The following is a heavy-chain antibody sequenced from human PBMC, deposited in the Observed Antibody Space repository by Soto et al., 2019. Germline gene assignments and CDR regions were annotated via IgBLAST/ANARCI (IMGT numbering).Heavy chain of an antibody. D-gene: IGHD6-13*01. Sequence: QVQLQESGPGLVKPSQTLSLTCTVYGGSISSGGYYWSWIRQHPGKGLEWIGYIYYSGSTYYNPSLKSRVTISVDTSKNQFSLKLSSVTAADTAVYYCARRSIAAAGWWFDPWGQGTLVTVSS. V-gene: IGHV4-31*03. CDR3: ARRSIAAAGWWFDP. J-gene: IGHJ5*02. CDR2: IYYSGST. CDR1: GGSISSGGYY.